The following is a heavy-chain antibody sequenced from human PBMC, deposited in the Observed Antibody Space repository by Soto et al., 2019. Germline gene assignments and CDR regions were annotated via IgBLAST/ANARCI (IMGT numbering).Heavy chain of an antibody. CDR3: TPYNHVSARDRIRWAY. CDR2: IKSKINGGTT. D-gene: IGHD3-16*02. Sequence: EVQLVESGGGLVKPGGSLRLACAASGLTFSNDWMSWVRQAPGKGLEWVARIKSKINGGTTDHAAPVKGRFTISRDDSKHTLYMQMDRLQVEDTAVYYCTPYNHVSARDRIRWAYWGQGALVTVSS. CDR1: GLTFSNDW. V-gene: IGHV3-15*01. J-gene: IGHJ4*02.